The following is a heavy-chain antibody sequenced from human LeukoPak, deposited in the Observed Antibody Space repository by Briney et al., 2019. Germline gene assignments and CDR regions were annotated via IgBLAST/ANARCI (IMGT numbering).Heavy chain of an antibody. Sequence: PSETLSLTCTVSGGSISSSSYYWGWIRQPPGKGLERIGSIFYSGSTNYNPSLKSRVTISVDTSKNQFSLKLRSVTAADTAVYYCARVTGYMIEDYFDYWGQGILVTVSS. CDR1: GGSISSSSYY. CDR2: IFYSGST. V-gene: IGHV4-39*07. D-gene: IGHD3-9*01. CDR3: ARVTGYMIEDYFDY. J-gene: IGHJ4*02.